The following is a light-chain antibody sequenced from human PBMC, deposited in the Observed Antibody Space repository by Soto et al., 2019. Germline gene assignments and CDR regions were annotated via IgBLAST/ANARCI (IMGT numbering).Light chain of an antibody. CDR2: DVT. Sequence: LAQPRSVSRAPGQSVTISRPGNNIDVGRYTYVSWYQQHPGKAPQLIIRDVTERPSGVPDRFSGSKSGNTASLTISGLQAEDEADYYCSSYAGSNNVFGTGTKVTVL. J-gene: IGLJ1*01. CDR3: SSYAGSNNV. CDR1: NIDVGRYTY. V-gene: IGLV2-11*01.